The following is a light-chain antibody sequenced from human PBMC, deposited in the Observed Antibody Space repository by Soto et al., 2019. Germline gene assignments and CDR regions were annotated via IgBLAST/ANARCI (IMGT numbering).Light chain of an antibody. J-gene: IGKJ4*01. CDR2: AAS. CDR1: QSVSIY. Sequence: EIVLTQSPGTLSLSPGDRATLSCRASQSVSIYLAWYQQKPGQAPRLLIYAASNRVTGIPARFSGSGSGTDFTLTISSVEPEDSAVYYRKQRVDRLTFGGGTKLEIK. CDR3: KQRVDRLT. V-gene: IGKV3-11*01.